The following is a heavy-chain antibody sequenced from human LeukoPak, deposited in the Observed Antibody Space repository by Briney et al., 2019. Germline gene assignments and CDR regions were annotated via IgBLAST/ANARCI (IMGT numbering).Heavy chain of an antibody. CDR1: GGSISSYY. CDR2: IYYSGST. Sequence: PSETLSLTCTVSGGSISSYYWSWIRQPPGKGLEWIGYIYYSGSTNYNPSLKSRVTISVDTSKNQFSLKLSSVTAAGTAVYYCARTYAGVWFDPWGQGTLVTVSS. J-gene: IGHJ5*02. CDR3: ARTYAGVWFDP. V-gene: IGHV4-59*01. D-gene: IGHD3-10*01.